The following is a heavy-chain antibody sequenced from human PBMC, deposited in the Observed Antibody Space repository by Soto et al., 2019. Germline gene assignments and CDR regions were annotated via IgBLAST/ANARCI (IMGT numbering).Heavy chain of an antibody. D-gene: IGHD3-22*01. CDR2: IDPSDSYT. J-gene: IGHJ3*02. Sequence: GESLKISCKGSGYTLVSYRINWVRQMPGKGLEWMGKIDPSDSYTDYSPSFQGHVTISADKSISTAYLQWSSLKASDTGMYYCARRQIYYYDSSGAPHDAFDIWGQGTMVTVS. CDR1: GYTLVSYR. CDR3: ARRQIYYYDSSGAPHDAFDI. V-gene: IGHV5-10-1*01.